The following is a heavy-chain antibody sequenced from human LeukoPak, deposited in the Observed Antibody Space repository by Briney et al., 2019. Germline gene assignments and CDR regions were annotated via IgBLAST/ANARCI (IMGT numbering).Heavy chain of an antibody. CDR1: GYTFTGHY. Sequence: GASVTVSCKASGYTFTGHYMHWVRQAPGQGLEWMGWIYPSSGDIDYSHTFEGRVTMTRDTSISTAYMELSRLRSDDTAVYYCARAAIAVAGDYNYHYMDVWGKGTTVTVSS. V-gene: IGHV1-2*07. CDR2: IYPSSGDI. J-gene: IGHJ6*03. D-gene: IGHD6-19*01. CDR3: ARAAIAVAGDYNYHYMDV.